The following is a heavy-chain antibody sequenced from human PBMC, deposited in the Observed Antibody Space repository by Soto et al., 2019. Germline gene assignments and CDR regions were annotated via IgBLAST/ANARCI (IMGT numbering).Heavy chain of an antibody. CDR3: ARDGADSSSWDFEYFEY. J-gene: IGHJ4*02. CDR1: GGTFSSYA. CDR2: IIPIFGTA. Sequence: QVQLVQSGADVKKPGSSVKVSCKSSGGTFSSYAISWVRQAPGQGLEWMGGIIPIFGTANYAQKFQGRVTITADESTSTAYMELSSLRSEDTAVYYCARDGADSSSWDFEYFEYWGQGTLVTVSS. V-gene: IGHV1-69*01. D-gene: IGHD6-13*01.